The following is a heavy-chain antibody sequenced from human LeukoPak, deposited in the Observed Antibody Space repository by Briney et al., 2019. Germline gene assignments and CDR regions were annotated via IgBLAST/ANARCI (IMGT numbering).Heavy chain of an antibody. D-gene: IGHD7-27*01. CDR3: AKDSARGDDY. CDR1: GFTFSSYG. Sequence: GGSLRLSCAASGFTFSSYGMHWVRQAPGKGLEWVAVISYDGSNKYYADSVKGRFTISRDNSKNTPYLQMNSLRAEDTAVYYCAKDSARGDDYWGQGTLVTVSS. J-gene: IGHJ4*02. CDR2: ISYDGSNK. V-gene: IGHV3-30*18.